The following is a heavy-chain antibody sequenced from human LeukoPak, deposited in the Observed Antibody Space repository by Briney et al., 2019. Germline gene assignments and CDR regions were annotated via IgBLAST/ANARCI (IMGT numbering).Heavy chain of an antibody. CDR2: IYYSGST. J-gene: IGHJ6*02. Sequence: QSSETLSLTCTVAGGSISSYYWSWIRHPPGKGLEWIGYIYYSGSTNYNPSLKSRVTISVDTSKNQFYLKLSSVTAADPAVYYCARAGRYWYGMDVWGQGTTVTVSS. V-gene: IGHV4-59*01. CDR1: GGSISSYY. CDR3: ARAGRYWYGMDV. D-gene: IGHD3-10*01.